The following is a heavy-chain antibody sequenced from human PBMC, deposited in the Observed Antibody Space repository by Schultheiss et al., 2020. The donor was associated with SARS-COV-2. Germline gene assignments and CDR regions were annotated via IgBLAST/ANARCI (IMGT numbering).Heavy chain of an antibody. CDR2: ISSSSSYI. CDR1: GFSFSDHY. CDR3: ARVLGSYYAGTLDY. J-gene: IGHJ4*02. V-gene: IGHV3-11*06. Sequence: GGSLRLSCAASGFSFSDHYMTWIRQAPGKGLEWVSSISSSSSYIYYADSVKGRFTISRDNAKNSLYLQMNSLRAEDTAVYYCARVLGSYYAGTLDYWGQGTLVTVSS. D-gene: IGHD1-26*01.